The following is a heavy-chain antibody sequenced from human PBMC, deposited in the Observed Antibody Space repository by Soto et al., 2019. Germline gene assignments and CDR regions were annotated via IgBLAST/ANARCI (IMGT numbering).Heavy chain of an antibody. V-gene: IGHV3-30*03. J-gene: IGHJ4*02. Sequence: QVQMVESGGGVVQPGRSLRLSCAASGFSFSAYGLHWVRQAPGKGLEWLAVISNDGRNTYYADSVKGRFSISRDNSKNTLSLQMNSLRPEDAALYYCARAVAGQVRSAWTWLDYWGQGTLVTVSS. CDR2: ISNDGRNT. CDR3: ARAVAGQVRSAWTWLDY. D-gene: IGHD1-1*01. CDR1: GFSFSAYG.